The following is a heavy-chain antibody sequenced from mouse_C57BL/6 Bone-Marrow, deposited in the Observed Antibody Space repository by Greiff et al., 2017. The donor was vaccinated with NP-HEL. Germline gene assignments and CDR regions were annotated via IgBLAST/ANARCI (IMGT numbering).Heavy chain of an antibody. CDR3: ARGSITTVVATTPLYYFDY. CDR2: ISPRSGNT. V-gene: IGHV1-81*01. CDR1: GYTFTSYG. D-gene: IGHD1-1*01. Sequence: VQLQQSGAELARPGASVKLSCKASGYTFTSYGISWVKQRTGQGLEWIGEISPRSGNTYYNEKFKGKATLTADKSSSTAYMELRSLTSEDSAVYFCARGSITTVVATTPLYYFDYWGQGTTLTVSS. J-gene: IGHJ2*01.